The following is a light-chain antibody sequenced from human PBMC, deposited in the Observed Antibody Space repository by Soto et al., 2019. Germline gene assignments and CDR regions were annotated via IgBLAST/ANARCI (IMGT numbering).Light chain of an antibody. CDR1: SSDVGIYNL. J-gene: IGLJ1*01. CDR2: EVN. Sequence: QSALTQPASVSGSPGQPITISCTGTSSDVGIYNLVSWYQHFPGKAPKLMIYEVNKRPSGVSNRFSGSKSGSTASLTISGLQADDEADYYCCSYKRSGSFVFGTGTKVTVL. CDR3: CSYKRSGSFV. V-gene: IGLV2-23*02.